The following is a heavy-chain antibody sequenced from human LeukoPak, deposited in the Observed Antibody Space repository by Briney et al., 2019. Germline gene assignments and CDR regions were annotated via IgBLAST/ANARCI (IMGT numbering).Heavy chain of an antibody. CDR2: INHSGST. CDR1: GGSFRGYY. CDR3: ARCRGTSSSWYRPAYFDY. D-gene: IGHD6-13*01. V-gene: IGHV4-34*01. Sequence: AETLSLTCAVYGGSFRGYYWSWIRQPPGKGLEWIGEINHSGSTNYNPSLKSRVTISVDTSKNQFSLKLSSVTAADTAVYYCARCRGTSSSWYRPAYFDYWGQGTLVTVSS. J-gene: IGHJ4*02.